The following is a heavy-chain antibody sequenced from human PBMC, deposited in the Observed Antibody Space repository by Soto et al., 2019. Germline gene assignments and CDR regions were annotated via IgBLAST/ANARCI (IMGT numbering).Heavy chain of an antibody. CDR2: INPNSGGT. D-gene: IGHD6-6*01. J-gene: IGHJ6*02. CDR1: RYRFNGYY. CDR3: ARGLEYSRYYYGMDV. V-gene: IGHV1-2*04. Sequence: SVKVSRKDCRYRFNGYYMQWLHQAPGQGLEWMGWINPNSGGTNYAQKFQGWVTMTRDTSSSTAYMELSRLRSDDTAVYYCARGLEYSRYYYGMDVWGQGTTGTGSS.